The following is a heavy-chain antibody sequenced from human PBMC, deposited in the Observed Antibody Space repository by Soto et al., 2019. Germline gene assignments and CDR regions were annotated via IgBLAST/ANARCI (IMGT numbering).Heavy chain of an antibody. CDR1: GFTFSAYG. V-gene: IGHV3-30*18. J-gene: IGHJ4*02. CDR3: AEGSGDDSGLFDY. CDR2: MLSDGSNK. Sequence: GGSLRLSCAASGFTFSAYGMHWVRQAPGKGLEWVAVMLSDGSNKYYADSVKGRFTISRDNSKNTLYLQMNSLRAEDTAVYYCAEGSGDDSGLFDYWGQGTLVTVSS. D-gene: IGHD5-12*01.